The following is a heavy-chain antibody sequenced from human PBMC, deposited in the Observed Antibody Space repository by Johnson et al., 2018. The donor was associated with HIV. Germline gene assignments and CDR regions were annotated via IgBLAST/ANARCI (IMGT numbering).Heavy chain of an antibody. CDR3: AKGLRYVDGLGAKDACDI. CDR2: IGTAGDT. CDR1: GFTFSSYD. D-gene: IGHD3-9*01. J-gene: IGHJ3*02. V-gene: IGHV3-13*01. Sequence: VQVVESGGGLVQPGGSLRLSCVASGFTFSSYDMHWVRQATGKGLEWVSGIGTAGDTYYPGSVKGRFTISRENAKKTLYLQMNSLRAEDTAVYYCAKGLRYVDGLGAKDACDIWGQGTMVTVSS.